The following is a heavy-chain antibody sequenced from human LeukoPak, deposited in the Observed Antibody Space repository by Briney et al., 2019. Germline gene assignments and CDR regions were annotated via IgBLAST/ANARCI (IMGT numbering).Heavy chain of an antibody. CDR3: AGAGGSTYVYYFDY. CDR1: GFTFSNYW. J-gene: IGHJ4*02. Sequence: GGSLRLSCAASGFTFSNYWMSWVRQAPRKGLEWVANIKQDGSEKYYVDSVKGRFTISRDNAKNSLYLQMNSLRAEDTAVYYCAGAGGSTYVYYFDYWGQGTLVTVSS. CDR2: IKQDGSEK. D-gene: IGHD3-16*01. V-gene: IGHV3-7*01.